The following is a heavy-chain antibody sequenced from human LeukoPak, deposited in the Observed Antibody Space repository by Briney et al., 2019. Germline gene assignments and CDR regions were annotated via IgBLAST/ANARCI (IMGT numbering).Heavy chain of an antibody. J-gene: IGHJ3*02. CDR2: ISYDGTDK. V-gene: IGHV3-30*12. D-gene: IGHD2-15*01. CDR3: ARPRSSNAFDI. Sequence: GGSLRLSCAASGFTFSSYGMHWVRQAPGKGLEWVAVISYDGTDKYYADSVKGRFTISRDNSKNTLYLQMNSLRAEDTAVYYCARPRSSNAFDIWGQGTMVTVSS. CDR1: GFTFSSYG.